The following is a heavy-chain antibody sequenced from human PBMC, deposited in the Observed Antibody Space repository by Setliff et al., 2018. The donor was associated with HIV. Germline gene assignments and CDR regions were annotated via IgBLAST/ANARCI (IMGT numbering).Heavy chain of an antibody. CDR1: GYTFTDYP. Sequence: GASVKVSCKASGYTFTDYPVHWVRQAPGQRLEWMGRINPNNGGTNYAQKFQGRVTMTRDMSVSTAYMELSRLRSDDTAVYYCATSPRPYYYYMDVWGKGTTVTVSS. CDR2: INPNNGGT. J-gene: IGHJ6*03. V-gene: IGHV1-2*06. CDR3: ATSPRPYYYYMDV.